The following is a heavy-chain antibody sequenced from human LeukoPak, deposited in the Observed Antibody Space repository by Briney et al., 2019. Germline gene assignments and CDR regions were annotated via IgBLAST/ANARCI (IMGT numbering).Heavy chain of an antibody. J-gene: IGHJ4*02. Sequence: GSLRLSCAASGFTFSSYWMSWIRQPPGKGLEWIGEINHSGSTNYNPSLKSRVTISVDTSKNQFSLKLSSVTAADTAVYYCARHPGYSSSWSRDFDYWGQGTLVTVSS. V-gene: IGHV4-34*01. CDR3: ARHPGYSSSWSRDFDY. CDR1: GFTFSSYW. D-gene: IGHD6-13*01. CDR2: INHSGST.